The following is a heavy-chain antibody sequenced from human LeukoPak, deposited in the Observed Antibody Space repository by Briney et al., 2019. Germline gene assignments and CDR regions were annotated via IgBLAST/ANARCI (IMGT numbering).Heavy chain of an antibody. Sequence: GGSLRLSCAASGFTFSSYSMNWVRQAPGKGLEWVSSISSSGGYIYYADSVKGRFTISRDNSKNTLYLQMNSLRAEDTAVYYCARDPDSSSWYEGDYWGQGTLVTVSS. CDR1: GFTFSSYS. CDR2: ISSSGGYI. CDR3: ARDPDSSSWYEGDY. D-gene: IGHD6-13*01. J-gene: IGHJ4*02. V-gene: IGHV3-21*04.